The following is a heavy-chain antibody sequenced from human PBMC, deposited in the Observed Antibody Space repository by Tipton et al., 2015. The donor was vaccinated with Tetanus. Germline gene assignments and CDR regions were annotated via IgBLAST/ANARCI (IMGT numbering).Heavy chain of an antibody. D-gene: IGHD3-10*01. J-gene: IGHJ4*02. Sequence: SLRLSCAASGFTFRDSAMSWVRQAPGKGMEWVSSVSGSGGSPFYADSVKGRFTISRDNSRNTVYLQMDRLRVEDTAVYYCAKSPRLLWFGAPTDNWGQGTLVSVSS. CDR1: GFTFRDSA. CDR2: VSGSGGSP. V-gene: IGHV3-23*01. CDR3: AKSPRLLWFGAPTDN.